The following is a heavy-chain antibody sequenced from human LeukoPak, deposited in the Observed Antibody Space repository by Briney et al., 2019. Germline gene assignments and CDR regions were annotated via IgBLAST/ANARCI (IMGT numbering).Heavy chain of an antibody. J-gene: IGHJ4*02. D-gene: IGHD6-19*01. V-gene: IGHV4-30-2*01. CDR1: GDSISSRGWY. CDR3: ARGNGWSYFDY. Sequence: PSQTLSLTCIVSGDSISSRGWYWSWIRQPRGEGLEWIGYISPSGSSFYSPSLKSRVTMSIDRSKNQFFLKLTSVTAADTAVYYCARGNGWSYFDYWGQGTLITVSS. CDR2: ISPSGSS.